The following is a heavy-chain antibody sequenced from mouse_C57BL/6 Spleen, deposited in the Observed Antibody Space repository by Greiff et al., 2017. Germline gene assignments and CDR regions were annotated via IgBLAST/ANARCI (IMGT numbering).Heavy chain of an antibody. Sequence: EVQLQESGPELVKPGASVKIPCTASGYTFTDYNMDWVKQSHGKSLEWIGAINPNNGGTIYNQKFKGKATLTVDKSSSTAYMAIRSLTSEDTAVYYCARSRGLRGFAYWGQGTLVTVSA. D-gene: IGHD2-4*01. J-gene: IGHJ3*01. CDR1: GYTFTDYN. CDR3: ARSRGLRGFAY. CDR2: INPNNGGT. V-gene: IGHV1-18*01.